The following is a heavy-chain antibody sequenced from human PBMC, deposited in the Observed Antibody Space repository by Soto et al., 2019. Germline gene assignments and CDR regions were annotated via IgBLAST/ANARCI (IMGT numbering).Heavy chain of an antibody. V-gene: IGHV3-48*02. CDR2: ISSSSSTI. CDR1: GFTFSSYS. D-gene: IGHD4-4*01. J-gene: IGHJ6*02. Sequence: GGSLRLSCAASGFTFSSYSMNWVRQAPGKGLEWVSYISSSSSTIYYADSVKSRFTISRDNAKNSLYLQMNSLRDEDTAVYYCARDLRNLPYYYYGMDVWGQGTKVTVSS. CDR3: ARDLRNLPYYYYGMDV.